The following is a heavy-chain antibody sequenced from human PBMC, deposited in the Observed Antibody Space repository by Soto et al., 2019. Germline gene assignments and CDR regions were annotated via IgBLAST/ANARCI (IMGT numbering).Heavy chain of an antibody. J-gene: IGHJ5*02. CDR3: ARAIQTYYYDSSGYALAP. CDR1: GDSFTSYA. Sequence: ASVKVSSKASGDSFTSYAMHWVRHAPGQRLEWMGWINAGNGNTKYSQKFQGRVTITRDTSASTAYMELSSLRSEDTAVYYCARAIQTYYYDSSGYALAPWGQGNLVTVSS. CDR2: INAGNGNT. V-gene: IGHV1-3*01. D-gene: IGHD3-22*01.